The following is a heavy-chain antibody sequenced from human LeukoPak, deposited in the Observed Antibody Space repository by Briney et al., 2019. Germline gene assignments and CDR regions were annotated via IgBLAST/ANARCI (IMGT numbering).Heavy chain of an antibody. J-gene: IGHJ5*02. CDR2: IRYDGSNK. D-gene: IGHD6-13*01. Sequence: GGSLRLSCAASGFTFSSYGMHWVRQAPGKGLEWVAFIRYDGSNKYYADSVKGRFTISRDNSKNTLYLQMNSLRAEDTAVYYCARIGGSGIAAAGNWFDPWGQGTLVTVSS. CDR3: ARIGGSGIAAAGNWFDP. V-gene: IGHV3-30*02. CDR1: GFTFSSYG.